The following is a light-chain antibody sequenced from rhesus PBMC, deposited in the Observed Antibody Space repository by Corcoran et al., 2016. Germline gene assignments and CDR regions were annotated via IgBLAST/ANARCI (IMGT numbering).Light chain of an antibody. Sequence: QVILTQSPATLSLSPGERATLSCRASQSVGSSLAWYQKKPGQAPRLLSYGESRRATGIPDRFSGSGAGTDFTLTIRRLEPEDFAVYYCPRYSSSPYSFGQWTKVEIK. CDR3: PRYSSSPYS. CDR2: GES. J-gene: IGKJ2*01. V-gene: IGKV3-53*01. CDR1: QSVGSS.